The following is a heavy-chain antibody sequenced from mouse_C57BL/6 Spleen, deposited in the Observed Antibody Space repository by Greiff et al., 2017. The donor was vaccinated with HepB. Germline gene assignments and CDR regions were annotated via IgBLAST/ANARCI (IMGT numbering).Heavy chain of an antibody. CDR2: IYPSDSET. Sequence: QVQLKQPGAELVRPGSSVKLSCKASGYTFTSYWMDWVKQRPGQGLEWIGNIYPSDSETHYNQKFKDKATLTVDKSSSTAYMQLSSLTSEDSAVYYCARTITTVVDAMDYGGQGTSVTVSS. D-gene: IGHD1-1*01. J-gene: IGHJ4*01. V-gene: IGHV1-61*01. CDR3: ARTITTVVDAMDY. CDR1: GYTFTSYW.